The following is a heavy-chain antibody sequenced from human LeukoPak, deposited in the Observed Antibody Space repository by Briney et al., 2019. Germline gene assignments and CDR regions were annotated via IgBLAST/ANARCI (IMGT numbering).Heavy chain of an antibody. CDR3: ASIMITFGGVIAPRAPLDY. V-gene: IGHV1-69*06. D-gene: IGHD3-16*02. CDR1: GGTFSSYA. Sequence: GASVKVSCKASGGTFSSYAISWVRQAPGQGLEWMGGIIPIFGTANYAQKFQGRVTITADKSTSTAYMELSSLRSEDTAVYYCASIMITFGGVIAPRAPLDYWGQGTLVTVSS. CDR2: IIPIFGTA. J-gene: IGHJ4*02.